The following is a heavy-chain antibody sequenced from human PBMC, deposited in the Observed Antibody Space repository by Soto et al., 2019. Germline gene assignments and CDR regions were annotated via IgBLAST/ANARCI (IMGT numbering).Heavy chain of an antibody. V-gene: IGHV4-34*01. CDR3: ARGRRSSTKVDY. CDR1: GGSLSGYY. D-gene: IGHD2-2*01. Sequence: QVQLQQWGAGLLKPSETLSLTCAVYGGSLSGYYWSWIRQPPGRGLEWIGEINHSGSTNYNPSLKSRVTISVDTSKNQFSLKLSSVTAADTAVYYCARGRRSSTKVDYWGQGTLVTVSS. J-gene: IGHJ4*02. CDR2: INHSGST.